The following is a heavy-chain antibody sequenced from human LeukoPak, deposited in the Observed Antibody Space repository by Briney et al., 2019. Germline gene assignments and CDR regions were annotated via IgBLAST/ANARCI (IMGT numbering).Heavy chain of an antibody. J-gene: IGHJ4*02. CDR1: GGSISSGDYY. V-gene: IGHV4-30-4*01. CDR3: ARDRGEYSSGWYGPFFDY. Sequence: PSQTLSLTCTVSGGSISSGDYYWSWIRQPPGKGLEWIGYIYYSGSTYYNPSLKSRVTISVDTSKNQFSLKLSSVTAADTAVYYCARDRGEYSSGWYGPFFDYWGQGTLVTVSS. CDR2: IYYSGST. D-gene: IGHD6-19*01.